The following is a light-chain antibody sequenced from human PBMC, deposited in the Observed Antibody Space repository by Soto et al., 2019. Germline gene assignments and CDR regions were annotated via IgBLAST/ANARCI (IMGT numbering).Light chain of an antibody. J-gene: IGKJ1*01. CDR2: DAS. CDR1: QDISKY. V-gene: IGKV1-33*01. CDR3: QQYESYSPWT. Sequence: DIQMRQSPSSLSAAIGERVTITCQSSQDISKYLNWHQQKPGKAPKLLIYDASNLDTGVPSRLSGSGSGTDFTLTISNLQPDDFATYYCQQYESYSPWTVGQVTKVDIK.